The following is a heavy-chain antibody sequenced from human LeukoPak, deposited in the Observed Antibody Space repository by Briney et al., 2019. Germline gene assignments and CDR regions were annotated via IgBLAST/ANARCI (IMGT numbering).Heavy chain of an antibody. J-gene: IGHJ4*02. CDR1: GFTFSRHG. CDR3: ARDRAWNYFDY. V-gene: IGHV3-30*03. Sequence: GRSLRLSCAPSGFTFSRHGMQWVRQAPRKGLEWVAIISNDGSRKYYAHSVEGRFTISRDNSKNTLYLQMDSLRAEDTAVYYCARDRAWNYFDYWGQGTLVTVSS. D-gene: IGHD3-3*01. CDR2: ISNDGSRK.